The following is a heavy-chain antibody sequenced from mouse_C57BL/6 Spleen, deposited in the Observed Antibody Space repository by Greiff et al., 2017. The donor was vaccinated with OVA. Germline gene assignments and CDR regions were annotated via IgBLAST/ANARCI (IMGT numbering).Heavy chain of an antibody. CDR2: ISSGGSYT. J-gene: IGHJ2*01. D-gene: IGHD4-1*01. Sequence: EVNLVESGGDLVKPGGSLKLSCAASGFTFSSYGMSWVRQTPDKRLEWVATISSGGSYTYYPDSVKGRFTISRDNAKNTLYLQMSSLKSEDTAMYYCARRGAGTDDYWGQGTTLTVSS. CDR3: ARRGAGTDDY. V-gene: IGHV5-6*02. CDR1: GFTFSSYG.